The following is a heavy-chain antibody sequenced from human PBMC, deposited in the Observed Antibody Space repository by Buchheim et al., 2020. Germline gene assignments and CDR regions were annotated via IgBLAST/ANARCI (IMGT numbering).Heavy chain of an antibody. D-gene: IGHD6-19*01. V-gene: IGHV4-61*02. J-gene: IGHJ4*02. CDR3: ARENSSGWYGSYSI. CDR1: GGSISSGSYY. Sequence: QVQLQESGPGLVKPSQTLSLTCTVSGGSISSGSYYWSWIRQPAGKGLEWIGRIYTSGSTNYNPSLTSRVTISVDTSKNQFSLKLSSVTAADTAVYYCARENSSGWYGSYSIWGQGTL. CDR2: IYTSGST.